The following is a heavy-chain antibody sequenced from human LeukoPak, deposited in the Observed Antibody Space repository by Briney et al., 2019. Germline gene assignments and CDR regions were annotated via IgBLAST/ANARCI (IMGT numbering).Heavy chain of an antibody. V-gene: IGHV4-59*12. CDR1: GGSIRNYY. J-gene: IGHJ4*02. CDR2: IYYSGST. Sequence: SETLSLTCTVSGGSIRNYYWSWIRQPPGKGLEWIGYIYYSGSTNYNPSLKSRVTISVDTSKNQFSLKLSSVTAADTAVYYCARRSYYGSGRACYFDYWGQGTLVTVSS. CDR3: ARRSYYGSGRACYFDY. D-gene: IGHD3-10*01.